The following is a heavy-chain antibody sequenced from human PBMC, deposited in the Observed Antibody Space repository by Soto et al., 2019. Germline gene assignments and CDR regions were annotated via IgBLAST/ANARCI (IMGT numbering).Heavy chain of an antibody. CDR2: MTSRADST. Sequence: EVQLLESGGGLVQPGGSLRLSCATSGYSFSKYAMSWVRQAPGKGLEWVSEMTSRADSTYSADSVKGRFTISRDNSQSTLYLQMTGLRAEDTAVYFCAKDRASGWYSAFDYWGLGALVTVSS. J-gene: IGHJ4*02. CDR1: GYSFSKYA. D-gene: IGHD6-19*01. V-gene: IGHV3-23*01. CDR3: AKDRASGWYSAFDY.